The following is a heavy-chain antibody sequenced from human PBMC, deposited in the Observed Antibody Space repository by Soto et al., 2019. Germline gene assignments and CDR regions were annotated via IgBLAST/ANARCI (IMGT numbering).Heavy chain of an antibody. D-gene: IGHD1-26*01. Sequence: SETLSLTCTVSGASVNSGGYYWSWVRQLPGEGLEWVGYIYFTGSTYYNPSLQSRITISLDTSQNQFSLKLTSVTAADTAVYFCASGNAWEAPLADWGQGTLVTVSS. CDR2: IYFTGST. CDR1: GASVNSGGYY. CDR3: ASGNAWEAPLAD. J-gene: IGHJ4*02. V-gene: IGHV4-31*03.